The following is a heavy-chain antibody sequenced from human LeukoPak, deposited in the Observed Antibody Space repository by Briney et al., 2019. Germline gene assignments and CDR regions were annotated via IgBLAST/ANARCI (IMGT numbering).Heavy chain of an antibody. CDR3: ARAPGYYYGMDV. CDR2: IIPIFGTA. J-gene: IGHJ6*02. Sequence: SVKVSCKASGGTFSSYAISWVRQAPGQGLEWMGGIIPIFGTANYAQKFQGRVTITADESTSTAYMELSSLRSEDTAVYYRARAPGYYYGMDVWGQGTTVTASS. V-gene: IGHV1-69*13. CDR1: GGTFSSYA.